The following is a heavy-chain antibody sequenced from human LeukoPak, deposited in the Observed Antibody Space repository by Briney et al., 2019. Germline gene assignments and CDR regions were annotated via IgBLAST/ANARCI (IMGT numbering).Heavy chain of an antibody. Sequence: SETLSLTCAVYGGSFSGYYWSWIRQPPGKGLEWIGEINHSGSANYNPSLKSRVTISVDTSKNQFSLKLSSVTAADTAVYYCARGSRYRSSSYRTGYFDYWGQGTLVTVSS. J-gene: IGHJ4*02. CDR1: GGSFSGYY. V-gene: IGHV4-34*01. CDR3: ARGSRYRSSSYRTGYFDY. CDR2: INHSGSA. D-gene: IGHD6-6*01.